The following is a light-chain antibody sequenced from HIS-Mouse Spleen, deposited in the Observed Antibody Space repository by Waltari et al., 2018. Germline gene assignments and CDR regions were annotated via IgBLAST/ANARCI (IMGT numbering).Light chain of an antibody. CDR2: DVS. CDR1: SSDVGGYNY. Sequence: QSALTQPASVSGSPGQSITISCTGTSSDVGGYNYVSWYQQHPGKAPKLMIYDVSNRPSGVSNRFSGSKSCNTASLTISGLQAEDEADYYCSSYTSSSTPYVFGTGTKVTVL. J-gene: IGLJ1*01. V-gene: IGLV2-14*03. CDR3: SSYTSSSTPYV.